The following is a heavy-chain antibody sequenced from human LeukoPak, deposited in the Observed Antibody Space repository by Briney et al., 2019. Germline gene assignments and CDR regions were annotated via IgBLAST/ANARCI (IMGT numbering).Heavy chain of an antibody. D-gene: IGHD6-13*01. CDR2: ISSSSSYI. J-gene: IGHJ5*02. Sequence: GGSLRLSCAASGFTFSSYSMNWVRQAPGKGLEWVSSISSSSSYIYYADSVKGRFTISRDNAKNSLYLQMNSLRAEDTAVYYCAGGYSSSSRLNWFDPWGQGTLVTVSS. CDR3: AGGYSSSSRLNWFDP. V-gene: IGHV3-21*06. CDR1: GFTFSSYS.